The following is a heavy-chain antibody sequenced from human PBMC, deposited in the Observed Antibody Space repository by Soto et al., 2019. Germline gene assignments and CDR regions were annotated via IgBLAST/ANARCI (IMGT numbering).Heavy chain of an antibody. J-gene: IGHJ3*02. D-gene: IGHD2-2*01. V-gene: IGHV1-69*13. CDR1: GGTFSSYA. Sequence: RASVKVSCKASGGTFSSYAISWVRQAPGQGLEWMGGIIPIFGTANYAQKFQGRVTITADESTSTAYMELSSLRSEDTAVYYCASYDIVVVPAAYDAFDIWGQGTMVTVSS. CDR3: ASYDIVVVPAAYDAFDI. CDR2: IIPIFGTA.